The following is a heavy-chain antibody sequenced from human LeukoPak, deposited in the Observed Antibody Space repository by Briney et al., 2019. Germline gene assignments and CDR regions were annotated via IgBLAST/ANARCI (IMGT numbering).Heavy chain of an antibody. J-gene: IGHJ3*02. CDR3: ARECMDTTMVDAFDI. D-gene: IGHD5-18*01. CDR1: GFTFSDYI. V-gene: IGHV3-21*01. CDR2: ISSISNYI. Sequence: GGSLRLSCAASGFTFSDYIMNWVRQAPGKGLEWVSYISSISNYIYYADSVKGRFTISRDNAKNSLYLQMNSLRAEDTAVYYCARECMDTTMVDAFDIWGQGTMVTVSS.